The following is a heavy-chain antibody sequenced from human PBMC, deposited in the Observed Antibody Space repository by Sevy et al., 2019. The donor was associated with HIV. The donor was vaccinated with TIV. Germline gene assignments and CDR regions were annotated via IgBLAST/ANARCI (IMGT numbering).Heavy chain of an antibody. CDR3: ARDDSITFGGVIGHDAFDI. CDR1: GGSISSGGYY. J-gene: IGHJ3*02. Sequence: SDTLSLTCTVSGGSISSGGYYWSWLRQHPGKGLEWIGYIYYSGSTYYNPSLKSRVTISVGTSKTQFSLKLSSVTAADTAVYYCARDDSITFGGVIGHDAFDIWGQGTMVTVSS. V-gene: IGHV4-31*03. CDR2: IYYSGST. D-gene: IGHD3-16*02.